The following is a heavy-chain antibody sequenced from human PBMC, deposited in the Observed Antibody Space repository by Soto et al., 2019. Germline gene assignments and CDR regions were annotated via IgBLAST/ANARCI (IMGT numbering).Heavy chain of an antibody. J-gene: IGHJ6*02. V-gene: IGHV4-59*08. CDR1: GGSISSYY. CDR2: IYYSGST. CDR3: ARRLYYDSSGFEGGGVDV. D-gene: IGHD3-22*01. Sequence: ETLSLTCTVSGGSISSYYWSWIRQPPGKGLEWIGYIYYSGSTNYNPSLKSRVTISVDTSKNQFSLKLSSVTAADTAVYYCARRLYYDSSGFEGGGVDVWGQGTTVTVSS.